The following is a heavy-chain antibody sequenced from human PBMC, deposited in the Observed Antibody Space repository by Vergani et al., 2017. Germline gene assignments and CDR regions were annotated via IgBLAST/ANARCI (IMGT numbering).Heavy chain of an antibody. J-gene: IGHJ5*02. V-gene: IGHV4-4*07. CDR3: AREFRPENYDSSGYYYVVGVYWFDP. Sequence: QVQLQESGPGLVKPSETLSLTCTVSGGSISSYYWSWIRQPAGKGLEWIGRIYTSGSTNYNPSLKSRVTMSVDTSKNQFSLKLSSVTAADTAVYYCAREFRPENYDSSGYYYVVGVYWFDPWGQGTLVTVSS. D-gene: IGHD3-22*01. CDR2: IYTSGST. CDR1: GGSISSYY.